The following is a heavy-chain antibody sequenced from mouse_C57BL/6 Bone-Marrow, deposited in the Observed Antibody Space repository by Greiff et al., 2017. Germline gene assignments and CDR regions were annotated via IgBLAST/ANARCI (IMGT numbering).Heavy chain of an antibody. CDR2: IYPRSGNT. J-gene: IGHJ2*01. CDR3: ARWLLRFYYFDY. D-gene: IGHD2-3*01. CDR1: GYTFTSYG. Sequence: QVQLQQSGAELARPGASVKLSCKASGYTFTSYGISWVKQRTGQGLEWIGEIYPRSGNTYYNEKFKGKATLTADKSSSTAYMELRSLTSEDSAVYFWARWLLRFYYFDYWGQGTTLTVAS. V-gene: IGHV1-81*01.